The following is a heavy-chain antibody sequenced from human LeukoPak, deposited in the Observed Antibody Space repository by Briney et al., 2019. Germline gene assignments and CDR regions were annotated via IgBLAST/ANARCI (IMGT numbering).Heavy chain of an antibody. CDR1: GFTFSSYE. D-gene: IGHD6-19*01. Sequence: GGSLRLSCAASGFTFSSYEMNWVRQAPGKGLEWVSYISSSGSTIYYADSVKGQFTISRDNAKNSLYLQMNSLRAEDTAVYYCARGGYSSGWYGSLTKNRYGMDVWGQGTTVTVSS. CDR3: ARGGYSSGWYGSLTKNRYGMDV. V-gene: IGHV3-48*03. CDR2: ISSSGSTI. J-gene: IGHJ6*02.